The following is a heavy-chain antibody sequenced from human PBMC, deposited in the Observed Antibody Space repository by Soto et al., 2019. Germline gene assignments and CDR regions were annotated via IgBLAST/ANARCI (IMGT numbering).Heavy chain of an antibody. J-gene: IGHJ6*02. CDR2: IYLTGIT. V-gene: IGHV4-30-2*01. Sequence: PSETLSLTCTVSGGSISSGDYYWSWIRQPPGKGLEWIGHIYLTGITYYNPSLKSRVTLSVDRSKNQFSLTLSSVTAADTAVYYCARGHYDGHGLDVWGQGTTVTVSS. D-gene: IGHD5-12*01. CDR1: GGSISSGDYY. CDR3: ARGHYDGHGLDV.